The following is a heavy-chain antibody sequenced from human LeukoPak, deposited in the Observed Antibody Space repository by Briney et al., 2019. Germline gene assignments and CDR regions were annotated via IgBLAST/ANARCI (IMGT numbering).Heavy chain of an antibody. CDR2: INHSGST. CDR1: GGSFSGYY. D-gene: IGHD6-13*01. CDR3: ARGPRVAATYYYYYYGMDV. V-gene: IGHV4-34*01. J-gene: IGHJ6*02. Sequence: PSETLSLTCAVYGGSFSGYYWSWIRQPPGKGLEWIGEINHSGSTNYNPSLKSRVTISVDTSKNQFSLKLSSVTAAGTAVYYCARGPRVAATYYYYYYGMDVWGQGTTVTVSS.